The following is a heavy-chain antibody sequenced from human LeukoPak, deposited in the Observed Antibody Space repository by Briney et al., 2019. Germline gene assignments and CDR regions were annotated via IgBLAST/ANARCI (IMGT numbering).Heavy chain of an antibody. D-gene: IGHD2-21*02. CDR2: ISYDGSNK. Sequence: GGSLRLSCAASGFTFSSYAMHWVRQAPGKGLEWVAVISYDGSNKYYADSVKGRFTISRDNSKNTLYLQVNGLRTEDTAVYYCAKDRLLNCRGNCYIFDYWGQGTVVTVSS. CDR1: GFTFSSYA. V-gene: IGHV3-30*04. J-gene: IGHJ4*02. CDR3: AKDRLLNCRGNCYIFDY.